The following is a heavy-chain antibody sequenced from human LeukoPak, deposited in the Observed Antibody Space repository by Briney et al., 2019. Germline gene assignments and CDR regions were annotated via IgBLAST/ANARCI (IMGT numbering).Heavy chain of an antibody. Sequence: GASVKVSGKASGYTFTGYYMHWVRQAPGQGLEWMGRINPNSGGTNYAQKFQGRVTMTRDTSISTAYMELSRLRSDDTAVYYCARDPSSSSGYQVEGVGYWGQRTLVTVSS. CDR2: INPNSGGT. CDR3: ARDPSSSSGYQVEGVGY. V-gene: IGHV1-2*06. CDR1: GYTFTGYY. D-gene: IGHD3-22*01. J-gene: IGHJ4*02.